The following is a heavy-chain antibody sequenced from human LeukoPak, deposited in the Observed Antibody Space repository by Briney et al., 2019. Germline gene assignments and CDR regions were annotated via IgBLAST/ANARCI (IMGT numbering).Heavy chain of an antibody. D-gene: IGHD6-19*01. CDR1: GGSISSSKW. J-gene: IGHJ3*02. CDR3: ARGRSGWLRDAFDI. CDR2: IYHSGST. V-gene: IGHV4-4*02. Sequence: PSETLSLTCAVSGGSISSSKWWSWVRQPPGQGLEWIGEIYHSGSTNYNPSLKSRVTISVDKSKNQFSLKLSSVTAADTAVYYCARGRSGWLRDAFDIWGQGTMVTVSS.